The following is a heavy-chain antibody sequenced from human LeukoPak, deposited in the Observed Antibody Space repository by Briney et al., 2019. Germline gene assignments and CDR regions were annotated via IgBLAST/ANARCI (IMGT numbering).Heavy chain of an antibody. CDR3: ARGYSSSWYGYYMDV. J-gene: IGHJ6*03. CDR2: MNPNSGNT. D-gene: IGHD6-13*01. V-gene: IGHV1-8*03. CDR1: GYTFSNYD. Sequence: ASVKVSCKASGYTFSNYDINWVRPAPGQGLEWMGWMNPNSGNTGYAQKFQGRVTITRNTSISTAYMDLSSLRSEDTAVYYCARGYSSSWYGYYMDVWGKGTTVTVSS.